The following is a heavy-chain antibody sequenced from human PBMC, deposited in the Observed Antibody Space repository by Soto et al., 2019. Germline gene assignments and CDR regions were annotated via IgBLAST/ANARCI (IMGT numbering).Heavy chain of an antibody. CDR3: ARDRRGLLDFWSGSYGMDV. D-gene: IGHD3-3*01. J-gene: IGHJ6*02. CDR2: IIPIFGTA. V-gene: IGHV1-69*13. CDR1: GGTFSSYA. Sequence: ASVKVSCKASGGTFSSYAISWVRQAPGQGLEWMGGIIPIFGTANYAQKFQGRVTITADESTSTAYMELSSLRSEDTAVYYCARDRRGLLDFWSGSYGMDVWGQGTTVTVSS.